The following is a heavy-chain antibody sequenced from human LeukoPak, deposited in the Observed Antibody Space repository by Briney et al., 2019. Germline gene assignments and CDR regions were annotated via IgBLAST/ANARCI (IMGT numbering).Heavy chain of an antibody. J-gene: IGHJ4*02. Sequence: TGGSLRLSCTASGFIASSNYMSWVRQAPGKGLEWVSLMYSGGSTYYAESVMGRSTISRDKSNNTLYLQMNSLRAEDTAVYYCATGGRSGVAFESWGQGTLVTVSS. D-gene: IGHD2-15*01. V-gene: IGHV3-53*01. CDR1: GFIASSNY. CDR2: MYSGGST. CDR3: ATGGRSGVAFES.